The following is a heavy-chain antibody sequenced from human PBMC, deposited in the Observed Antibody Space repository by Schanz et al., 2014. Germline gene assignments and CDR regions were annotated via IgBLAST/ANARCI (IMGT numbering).Heavy chain of an antibody. D-gene: IGHD6-19*01. Sequence: QVQLVESGGGVVQPGRSLRLSCAASGFTFSRYGMHWVRQAPGKGLEWVAATRYDGNNKYYVDSVKGRFTISRDNSKNSLYLQVNNLSAEDTAVYYCVRDKKGFVAVAGRAAFDYWGQGTLVTVSS. V-gene: IGHV3-33*01. CDR3: VRDKKGFVAVAGRAAFDY. J-gene: IGHJ4*02. CDR2: TRYDGNNK. CDR1: GFTFSRYG.